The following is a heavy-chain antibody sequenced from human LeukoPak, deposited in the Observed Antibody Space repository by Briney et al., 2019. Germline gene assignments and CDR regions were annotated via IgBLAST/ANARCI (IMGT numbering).Heavy chain of an antibody. J-gene: IGHJ4*02. V-gene: IGHV1-69*04. Sequence: SVKVSCKASGGTFSSYAISWVRQAPGQGLEWMGRIIPILGIANYAQKFQGRVTITADKSTSTAYMELGSLRSEDTAVYYCARDGTYTAMVMGYWGQGTLVTVSS. CDR3: ARDGTYTAMVMGY. CDR2: IIPILGIA. D-gene: IGHD5-18*01. CDR1: GGTFSSYA.